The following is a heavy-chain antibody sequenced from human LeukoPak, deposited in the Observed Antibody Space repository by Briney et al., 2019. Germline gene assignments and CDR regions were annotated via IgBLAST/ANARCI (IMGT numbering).Heavy chain of an antibody. V-gene: IGHV1-69*02. Sequence: GASVKVSCKASGGTFSSYTISWVRQAPGQGLEWMGRIIPILGIANYAQKFQGRDTITADKSTSTAYMELSSLRSEDTAVYYCARGGGTMIVVVTPGAFDIWGQGTMVTVSS. D-gene: IGHD3-22*01. CDR3: ARGGGTMIVVVTPGAFDI. CDR1: GGTFSSYT. CDR2: IIPILGIA. J-gene: IGHJ3*02.